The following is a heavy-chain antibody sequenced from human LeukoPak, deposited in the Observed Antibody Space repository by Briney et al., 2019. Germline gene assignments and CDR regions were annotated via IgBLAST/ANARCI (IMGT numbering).Heavy chain of an antibody. CDR1: GGSFSGYY. D-gene: IGHD2/OR15-2a*01. V-gene: IGHV4-34*01. J-gene: IGHJ4*02. Sequence: SETLSLTCAVYGGSFSGYYWSWIRQPPGKGLEWIGEINHSGSTNYNPSLKSRVTLSVDTSKNHFSLNLRSVTAADTAVYYCARSWDYFAYYYFDFWGQGTLVTVSS. CDR2: INHSGST. CDR3: ARSWDYFAYYYFDF.